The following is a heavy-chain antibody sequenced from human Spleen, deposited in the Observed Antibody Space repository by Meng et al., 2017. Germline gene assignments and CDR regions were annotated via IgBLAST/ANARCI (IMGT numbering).Heavy chain of an antibody. CDR3: ARDLGSSWHYYFDY. CDR1: GYTFTGYY. V-gene: IGHV1-2*02. CDR2: ISPNSGGT. J-gene: IGHJ4*02. D-gene: IGHD6-13*01. Sequence: ASVKVSCKASGYTFTGYYMFWVRQAPGQGLEWMGWISPNSGGTDYAQKFQGRVTMTRDTSISTGYMELTRLRSDDTAVYYCARDLGSSWHYYFDYWGQGTLVTVSS.